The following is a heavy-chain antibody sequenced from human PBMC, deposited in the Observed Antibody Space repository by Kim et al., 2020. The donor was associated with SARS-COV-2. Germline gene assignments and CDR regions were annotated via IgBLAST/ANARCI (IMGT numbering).Heavy chain of an antibody. CDR1: GGSISSSNW. CDR3: ARVNYGSGSYYTYYYYYGMDV. CDR2: IYHSGST. V-gene: IGHV4-4*02. Sequence: SETLSLTCAVSGGSISSSNWWSWVRQPPGKGLEWIGEIYHSGSTNYNPSLKSRVTISVDKSKNQFSLKLSSVTAADTAVYYCARVNYGSGSYYTYYYYYGMDVWGQGTPVTVSS. D-gene: IGHD3-10*01. J-gene: IGHJ6*02.